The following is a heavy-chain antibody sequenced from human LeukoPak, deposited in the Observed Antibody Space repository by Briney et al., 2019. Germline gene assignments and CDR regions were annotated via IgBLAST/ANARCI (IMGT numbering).Heavy chain of an antibody. Sequence: GASVKVSCKASGYTFSNHGITWVRQAPGQGLEWMGWISNHNGNTNYAHKFQGRVTLTIDTSAATSNMELWNLRSDDTAVYYCARHYLGSGSEDYWGQGTLVTVSS. V-gene: IGHV1-18*01. D-gene: IGHD3-10*01. J-gene: IGHJ4*02. CDR3: ARHYLGSGSEDY. CDR1: GYTFSNHG. CDR2: ISNHNGNT.